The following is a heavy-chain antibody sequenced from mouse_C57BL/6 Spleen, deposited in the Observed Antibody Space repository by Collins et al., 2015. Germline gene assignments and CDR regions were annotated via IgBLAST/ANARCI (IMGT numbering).Heavy chain of an antibody. CDR1: GYAFSSYW. CDR2: IYPGDGDT. Sequence: QLQQSGAELVKPGASVKISCKASGYAFSSYWMNWVKQRPGKGLEWIGQIYPGDGDTNYNGKFKGKATLTADKSSSTAYMQLSSLTSEDSAVYFCAREDYGSSYGFAYWGQGTLVTVSA. V-gene: IGHV1-80*01. J-gene: IGHJ3*01. D-gene: IGHD1-1*01. CDR3: AREDYGSSYGFAY.